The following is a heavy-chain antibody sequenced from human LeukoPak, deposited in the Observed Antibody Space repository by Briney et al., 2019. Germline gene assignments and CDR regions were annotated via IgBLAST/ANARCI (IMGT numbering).Heavy chain of an antibody. CDR1: GFTFSSYS. CDR3: AKSMIRGYSSSWYDY. J-gene: IGHJ4*02. CDR2: ISYDGSNK. D-gene: IGHD6-13*01. Sequence: PGGSLRLSCAASGFTFSSYSMNWVRQAPGKGLEWVAVISYDGSNKYYADSVKGRFTISRDNSKNTLYLQMNSLRAEDTAVYYCAKSMIRGYSSSWYDYWGQGTLVTVSS. V-gene: IGHV3-30*18.